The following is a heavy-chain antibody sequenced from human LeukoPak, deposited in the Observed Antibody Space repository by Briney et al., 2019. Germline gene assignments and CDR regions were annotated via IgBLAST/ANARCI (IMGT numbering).Heavy chain of an antibody. D-gene: IGHD3-3*01. CDR3: ARVFGDRFDY. J-gene: IGHJ4*02. CDR2: TRNKANSYTT. Sequence: PGGSLRLSCVASGFTFSDHYMDWVRQAPGKGLEWVGRTRNKANSYTTEYAASVKGRFTISRDDSKNSLYLQINSLKTEDTAVYYCARVFGDRFDYWGQGTLVTVS. CDR1: GFTFSDHY. V-gene: IGHV3-72*01.